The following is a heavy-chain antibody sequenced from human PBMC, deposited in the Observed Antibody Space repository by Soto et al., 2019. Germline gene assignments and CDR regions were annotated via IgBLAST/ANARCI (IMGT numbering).Heavy chain of an antibody. CDR3: AREVNTYYGMDV. CDR2: ISYSGST. V-gene: IGHV4-30-4*01. J-gene: IGHJ6*02. Sequence: QVQLQESGPGLVKPSQTLSLTCSISGASISSDDYYWSWFRQPPGKGLEWIGYISYSGSTYYNPSLKIRITISVDTSKTQFSLILSSVTAADTAVFYCAREVNTYYGMDVWGQGTTVTVSS. CDR1: GASISSDDYY.